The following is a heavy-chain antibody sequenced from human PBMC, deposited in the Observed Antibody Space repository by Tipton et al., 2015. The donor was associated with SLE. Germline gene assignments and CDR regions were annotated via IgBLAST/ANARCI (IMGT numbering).Heavy chain of an antibody. D-gene: IGHD3-10*01. J-gene: IGHJ2*01. CDR2: IYYSGST. CDR3: ARADYYGSGSAHWYFDL. Sequence: TLSLTCTVSGGSISSHYWSWIRQPPGKGLEWIGYIYYSGSTNYNPSLKSRVTISVDTSKNQFSLKLSSVTAADTAVYYCARADYYGSGSAHWYFDLWGRGTLVTVSS. V-gene: IGHV4-59*11. CDR1: GGSISSHY.